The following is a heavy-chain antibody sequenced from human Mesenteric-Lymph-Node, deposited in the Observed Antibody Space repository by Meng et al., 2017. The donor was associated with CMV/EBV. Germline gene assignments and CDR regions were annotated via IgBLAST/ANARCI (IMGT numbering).Heavy chain of an antibody. J-gene: IGHJ4*02. D-gene: IGHD2-8*01. CDR1: GFTFSDYA. CDR3: ARCRSPNC. CDR2: ISVSGGMKRA. Sequence: GESLKIPCAASGFTFSDYAMSWVRQAPGEGLQWVSGISVSGGMKRAYYTDSVNGRFSISRDNSKSTLYLQMSSRRADDTAVYYCARCRSPNCWGQGTPVTVSS. V-gene: IGHV3-23*01.